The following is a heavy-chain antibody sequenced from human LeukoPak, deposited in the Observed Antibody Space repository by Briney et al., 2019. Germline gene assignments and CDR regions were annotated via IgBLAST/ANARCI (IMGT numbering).Heavy chain of an antibody. CDR1: GLTFSTSG. J-gene: IGHJ4*02. D-gene: IGHD1-14*01. V-gene: IGHV3-21*01. Sequence: GGSLRLSCTASGLTFSTSGFNWVRQAPGKGLEWVASIGPTGSDRYHADSIKGRFTISRDYANKFLYLQMNSLRAEDTAVYYCATETNGRHYDYWGQGTLLTVSS. CDR2: IGPTGSDR. CDR3: ATETNGRHYDY.